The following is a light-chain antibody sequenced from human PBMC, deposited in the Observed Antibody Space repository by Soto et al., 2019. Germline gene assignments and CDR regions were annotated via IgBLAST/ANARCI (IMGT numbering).Light chain of an antibody. J-gene: IGKJ2*01. V-gene: IGKV1-33*01. CDR1: QDITNH. CDR2: DAS. CDR3: QQYRTSPPMYT. Sequence: DIQMTQSPSSLSASVGDTVTITCQASQDITNHLNWYQQKPGKAPNLLIYDASHLETGVPSRFSGSGSGTYFTLTISSLQPEDIATYYCQQYRTSPPMYTFGQGTKLEIK.